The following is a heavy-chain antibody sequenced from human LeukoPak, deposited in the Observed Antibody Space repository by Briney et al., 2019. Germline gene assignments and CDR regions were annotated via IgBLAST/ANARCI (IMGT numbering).Heavy chain of an antibody. CDR3: ARARGGDYYFDY. CDR1: GYTFTGYY. V-gene: IGHV1-2*02. D-gene: IGHD2-21*02. J-gene: IGHJ4*02. Sequence: EASVKVSCKASGYTFTGYYMHWVRQAPGQGLEWMGWINPNSGGTNYAQKFQGRVTMTRDTSISTAYMELSRLRSDDTAVYYCARARGGDYYFDYWGQGTLVTVSS. CDR2: INPNSGGT.